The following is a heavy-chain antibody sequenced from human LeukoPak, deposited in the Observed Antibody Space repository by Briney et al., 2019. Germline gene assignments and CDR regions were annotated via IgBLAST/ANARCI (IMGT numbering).Heavy chain of an antibody. V-gene: IGHV4-34*01. CDR3: ARSRWFGEFLHSYYFDY. J-gene: IGHJ4*02. Sequence: TPSETLSLTCAVYGGSFSGYYWSWIRQPPGKGLEWIGEINHSGSTNYNPSLKSRVTISVDTSKNQFSLKLSSVTAADTAVYYCARSRWFGEFLHSYYFDYWGQGTLVTVSS. CDR2: INHSGST. CDR1: GGSFSGYY. D-gene: IGHD3-10*01.